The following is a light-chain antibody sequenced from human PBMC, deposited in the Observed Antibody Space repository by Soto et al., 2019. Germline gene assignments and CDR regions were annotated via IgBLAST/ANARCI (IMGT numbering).Light chain of an antibody. CDR1: QSVSSSF. Sequence: EIVLTQSPGTLSLSPGERATLSCRASQSVSSSFLAWYQQRPGQAPRLLIYAASNTAPGIPDRFSGSGSGTDFTLTISRLEPEDFAVYYCQHYGGSPPITFGQGTRLEIK. CDR3: QHYGGSPPIT. CDR2: AAS. J-gene: IGKJ5*01. V-gene: IGKV3-20*01.